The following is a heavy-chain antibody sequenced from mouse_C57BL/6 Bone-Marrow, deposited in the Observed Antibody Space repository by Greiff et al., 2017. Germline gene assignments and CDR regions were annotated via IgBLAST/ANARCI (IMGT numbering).Heavy chain of an antibody. CDR1: GYTFTDYY. CDR2: INPYNGGT. J-gene: IGHJ2*01. D-gene: IGHD1-1*01. Sequence: DVKLQESGPVLVKPGASVKMSCKASGYTFTDYYMNWVKQSHGKSLEWIGVINPYNGGTSYNQKFKGKATLTVDKSSSTAYMELNSLTSEDSAVYYCARDYYGSSDYWGQGTTLTVSS. V-gene: IGHV1-19*01. CDR3: ARDYYGSSDY.